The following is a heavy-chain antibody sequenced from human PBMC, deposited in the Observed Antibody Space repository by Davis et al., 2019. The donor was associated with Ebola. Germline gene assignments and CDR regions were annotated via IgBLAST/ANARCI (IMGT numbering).Heavy chain of an antibody. J-gene: IGHJ6*03. CDR2: IYSGGDT. CDR3: ARYLDDFYYMDV. Sequence: GESLKISCAASGFTVSSNYMSWVRQAPGKGLEWVSVIYSGGDTYYVDSVKGRFTISRDTSKNTLYLQMNSLRADDTAIYYCARYLDDFYYMDVWGKGTTVTVSS. D-gene: IGHD3/OR15-3a*01. CDR1: GFTVSSNY. V-gene: IGHV3-53*01.